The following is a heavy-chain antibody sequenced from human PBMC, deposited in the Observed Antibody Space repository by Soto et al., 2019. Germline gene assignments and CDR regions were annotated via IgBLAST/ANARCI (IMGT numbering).Heavy chain of an antibody. Sequence: SSTXSLTGSVYVFSFIVYYFIWIRHPPGKGREWIGEINHSGSTNYNPSLKSRVTISVDTSKNQFSLKLSSVTAADTAVYYCARRQHCSRNRCYFFPWLETWGQGTLVKVYS. CDR1: VFSFIVYY. D-gene: IGHD2-2*01. CDR2: INHSGST. CDR3: ARRQHCSRNRCYFFPWLET. J-gene: IGHJ5*02. V-gene: IGHV4-34*01.